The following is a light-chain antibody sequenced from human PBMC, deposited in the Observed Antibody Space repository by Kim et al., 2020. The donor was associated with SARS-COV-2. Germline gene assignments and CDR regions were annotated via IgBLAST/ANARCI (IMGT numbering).Light chain of an antibody. J-gene: IGKJ2*01. CDR2: AAS. Sequence: DIQLTQSPSFLSASVGDRVTITRRASQDISTYLAWYQQKPGKAPKLLIYAASTLESGVPSRFSGSGSGTEFTLTISSLQPEDFATYYCQHLNSYPLFGQGTKLEI. V-gene: IGKV1-9*01. CDR1: QDISTY. CDR3: QHLNSYPL.